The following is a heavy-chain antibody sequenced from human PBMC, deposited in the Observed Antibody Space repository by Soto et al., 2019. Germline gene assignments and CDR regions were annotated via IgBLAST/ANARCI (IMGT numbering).Heavy chain of an antibody. CDR2: TYHSGST. J-gene: IGHJ1*01. CDR1: GESIRGSTSY. V-gene: IGHV4-39*01. Sequence: PSETMSLTCGVSGESIRGSTSYWGWIRQPPGQGLQWIGSTYHSGSTYYNSSLKSRVTISVDTSKNQFSLKLRSVTAADTAVYYCVKPYTSGWHYVRHWGRGTLVTVSS. CDR3: VKPYTSGWHYVRH. D-gene: IGHD6-19*01.